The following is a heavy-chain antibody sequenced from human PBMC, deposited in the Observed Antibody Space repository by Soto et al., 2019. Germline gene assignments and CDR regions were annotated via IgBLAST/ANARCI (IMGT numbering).Heavy chain of an antibody. Sequence: EVQLVESGGGLVQPGGSLRLSCAASGFTFSSYWMSWVRQAPGKGLEWVTKINEDGSEKKYVDSVKGRLTISRDNARNSLYLQMNSLSAEDTAVYYCARGTIGAPGKDYWGQGTLVTVSS. CDR2: INEDGSEK. J-gene: IGHJ4*02. CDR3: ARGTIGAPGKDY. D-gene: IGHD5-12*01. V-gene: IGHV3-7*01. CDR1: GFTFSSYW.